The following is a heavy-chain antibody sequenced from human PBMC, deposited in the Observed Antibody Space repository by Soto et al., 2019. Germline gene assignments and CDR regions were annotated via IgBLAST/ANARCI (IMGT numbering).Heavy chain of an antibody. J-gene: IGHJ4*02. Sequence: EVQLLESGGGLVQPGGSLRLSCEASGVTFTSYAMTWVRQVPGEGLQWVSSISKSGDSTYYADSVKGRFTTSRDNSKNTLYLQMNSLRAEDTAIYYFAKGSFGFDYWGQGTLVTVSS. D-gene: IGHD3-10*01. CDR1: GVTFTSYA. V-gene: IGHV3-23*01. CDR2: ISKSGDST. CDR3: AKGSFGFDY.